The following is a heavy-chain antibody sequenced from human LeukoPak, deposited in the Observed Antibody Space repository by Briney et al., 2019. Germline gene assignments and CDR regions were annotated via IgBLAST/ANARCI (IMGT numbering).Heavy chain of an antibody. D-gene: IGHD6-19*01. CDR3: ARVGASGLADFEY. CDR1: GGSISIFH. CDR2: IDFSGST. V-gene: IGHV4-59*13. Sequence: SETLSLTCTVSGGSISIFHWSWVRQPPGQGLQWIGSIDFSGSTDYNPSLKSRVTMSVDTSKKQFSLKMASATTSDTAVYFCARVGASGLADFEYWGQGTLDTVSS. J-gene: IGHJ4*02.